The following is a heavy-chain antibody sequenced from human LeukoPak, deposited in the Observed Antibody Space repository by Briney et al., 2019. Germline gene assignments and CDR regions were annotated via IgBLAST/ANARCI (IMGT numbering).Heavy chain of an antibody. V-gene: IGHV3-7*01. CDR1: GFTFTNYW. Sequence: GGSLRLSCAASGFTFTNYWMSWVRQAPGRGLELVANIEQHGSEKYYVDSVKGRFTISRENAKNSLYLQMNSLRAGDTAVYYSARSRQAYCGGDCYYYYGMDVWGQGTTVTVSS. J-gene: IGHJ6*02. D-gene: IGHD2-21*02. CDR3: ARSRQAYCGGDCYYYYGMDV. CDR2: IEQHGSEK.